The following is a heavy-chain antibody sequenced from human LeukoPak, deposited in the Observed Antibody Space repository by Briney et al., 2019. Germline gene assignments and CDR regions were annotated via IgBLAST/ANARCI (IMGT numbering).Heavy chain of an antibody. V-gene: IGHV1-69*06. CDR1: GGTFSSYA. J-gene: IGHJ6*03. Sequence: SVKVSCKASGGTFSSYAISWVRQATGQGLEWMGRIIPIFGTANYAQKFQGRVTITADKSTSTAYMELSSLRSEDTAVYYCASLWSGSDYYYYYYMDVWGKGTTVTVSS. CDR2: IIPIFGTA. D-gene: IGHD3-3*01. CDR3: ASLWSGSDYYYYYYMDV.